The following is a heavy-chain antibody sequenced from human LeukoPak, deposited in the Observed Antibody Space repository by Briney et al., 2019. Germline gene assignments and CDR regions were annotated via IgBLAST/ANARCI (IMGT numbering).Heavy chain of an antibody. D-gene: IGHD5-18*01. CDR3: ARAGGYSYGSGHFDY. V-gene: IGHV3-21*01. CDR2: TSSSSSYI. Sequence: GGSLRLSCAASGFTFSSYSMNWVRQAPGKGLEWVSSTSSSSSYIYYADSVKGRFTISRDNAKNSLYLQMNSLRAEDTAVYYCARAGGYSYGSGHFDYWGQGTLVTVSS. CDR1: GFTFSSYS. J-gene: IGHJ4*02.